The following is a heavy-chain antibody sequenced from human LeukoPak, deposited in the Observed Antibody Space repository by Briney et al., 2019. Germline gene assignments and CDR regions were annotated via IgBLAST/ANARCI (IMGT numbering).Heavy chain of an antibody. Sequence: SETLSLTCTVSGVSISSYYWSWLRQPPGKGLEWIGYIYYSGNTNYNPSLQSRVTISVDTSKNQFSLKLSSVTAADTAVYYCARYYYGSGTTPIMDVWGQGTTVTVSS. CDR3: ARYYYGSGTTPIMDV. J-gene: IGHJ6*02. D-gene: IGHD3-10*01. V-gene: IGHV4-59*08. CDR1: GVSISSYY. CDR2: IYYSGNT.